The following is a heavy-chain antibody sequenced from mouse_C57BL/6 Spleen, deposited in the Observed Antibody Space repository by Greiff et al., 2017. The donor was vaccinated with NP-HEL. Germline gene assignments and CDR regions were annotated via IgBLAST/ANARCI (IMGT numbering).Heavy chain of an antibody. J-gene: IGHJ2*01. CDR3: ASYGNYPFDY. CDR1: GFSLTSYG. D-gene: IGHD2-1*01. Sequence: QVQLKESGPGLVQPSQSLSITCTVSGFSLTSYGVHWVRQSPGKGLEWLGVIWSGGSTDYNAAFISRLSISKDNSKSQVFFKMNSLQADDTAIYYCASYGNYPFDYWGQGTTLTVSS. V-gene: IGHV2-2*01. CDR2: IWSGGST.